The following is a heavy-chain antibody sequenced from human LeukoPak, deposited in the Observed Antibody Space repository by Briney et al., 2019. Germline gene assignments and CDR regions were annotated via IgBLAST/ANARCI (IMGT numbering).Heavy chain of an antibody. CDR3: ATFRPYDSSGPTPFDI. CDR1: GGSISSYY. D-gene: IGHD3-22*01. CDR2: IYYSGST. J-gene: IGHJ3*02. Sequence: PSGTLSLNCSVSGGSISSYYWSWIRQPPGKGLEWIGVIYYSGSTNYTPSLKSRVTISLDTSKNQFSLKLTSVTAPDTAVYYCATFRPYDSSGPTPFDIWGQGTMVTVSS. V-gene: IGHV4-59*01.